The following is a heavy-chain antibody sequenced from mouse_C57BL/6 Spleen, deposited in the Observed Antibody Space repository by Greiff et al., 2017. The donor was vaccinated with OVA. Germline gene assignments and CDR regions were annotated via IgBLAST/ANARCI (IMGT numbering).Heavy chain of an antibody. CDR3: ARDYGNYGFAY. V-gene: IGHV1-54*01. Sequence: VQLQESGAELVRPGTSVKVSCKASGYAFTNYLIEWVKQRPGQGLEWIGVINPGSGGTNYNEKFKGKATLTADKSSSTAYMQPSSLTSEDSAVYFCARDYGNYGFAYWGQGTLVTVSA. CDR2: INPGSGGT. J-gene: IGHJ3*01. CDR1: GYAFTNYL. D-gene: IGHD2-1*01.